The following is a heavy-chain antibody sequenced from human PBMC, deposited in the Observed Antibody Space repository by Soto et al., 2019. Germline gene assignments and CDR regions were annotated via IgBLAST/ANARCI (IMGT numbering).Heavy chain of an antibody. V-gene: IGHV4-59*01. CDR2: VYYTGST. CDR3: ARSVAVPCAHIDY. J-gene: IGHJ4*02. D-gene: IGHD2-21*01. CDR1: GGSISGSY. Sequence: SETLSLTCSVSGGSISGSYWSWIRQSPGKGLEWLGYVYYTGSTNYSPSLRSRVSISVDTSKNEFSLRLSSVTAADTAVYFCARSVAVPCAHIDYWGQGTPVTVSS.